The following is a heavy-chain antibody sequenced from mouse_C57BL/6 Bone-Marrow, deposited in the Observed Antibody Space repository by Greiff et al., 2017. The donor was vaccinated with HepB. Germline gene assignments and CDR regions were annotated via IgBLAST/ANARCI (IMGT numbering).Heavy chain of an antibody. D-gene: IGHD2-2*01. J-gene: IGHJ3*01. CDR1: GYTFTSYW. Sequence: QVQLQQPGAELVKPGASVKLSCKASGYTFTSYWMQWVKQRPGQGLEWIGEIDPSDSYTNYNQKFKGKATLTVDTSSSTAYMQLSSLTSEDSAVYYCASVNYGYAAWFAYWGQGTLVTVSA. V-gene: IGHV1-50*01. CDR2: IDPSDSYT. CDR3: ASVNYGYAAWFAY.